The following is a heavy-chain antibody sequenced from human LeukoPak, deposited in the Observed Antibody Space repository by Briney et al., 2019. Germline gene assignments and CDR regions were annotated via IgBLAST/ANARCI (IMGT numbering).Heavy chain of an antibody. Sequence: ASVKVSCKTSGYTFTNYGISWVRQAPGLGLEWMGWISAYNGNTNYAQKVQGRVTMTTDTSTSTAYMELRSLRFDDTAVYYCARDQTVRLLQTSSTYFKHVFAIWGQGSMVTVSS. V-gene: IGHV1-18*01. J-gene: IGHJ3*02. D-gene: IGHD6-13*01. CDR2: ISAYNGNT. CDR1: GYTFTNYG. CDR3: ARDQTVRLLQTSSTYFKHVFAI.